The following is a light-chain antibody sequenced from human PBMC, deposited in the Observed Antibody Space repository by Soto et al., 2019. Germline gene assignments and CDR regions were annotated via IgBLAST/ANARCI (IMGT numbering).Light chain of an antibody. CDR3: HQHAASPLT. J-gene: IGKJ4*01. Sequence: EIVLTQSPGTLSLSPGARAPLSCRASQSVSSSYLAWYQQKPGQAPRLLIYGASSRATGIPDRFSGSGSGTDFTLTISGLEPEDFAVYYCHQHAASPLTFGGGTKVDIK. CDR2: GAS. CDR1: QSVSSSY. V-gene: IGKV3-20*01.